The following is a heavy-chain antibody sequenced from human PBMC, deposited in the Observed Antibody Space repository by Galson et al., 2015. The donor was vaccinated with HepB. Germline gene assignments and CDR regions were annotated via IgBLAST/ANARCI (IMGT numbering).Heavy chain of an antibody. CDR1: GYTFTSYG. J-gene: IGHJ5*02. CDR3: ARSKGGYCSSTSCYSGSWFDP. CDR2: ISAYNGNT. D-gene: IGHD2-2*01. V-gene: IGHV1-18*04. Sequence: CTASGYTFTSYGISWVRQAPGQGLEWMGWISAYNGNTNYAQKLQGRVTMTTDTSTSTAYIELRSLRSDDTAVYYCARSKGGYCSSTSCYSGSWFDPWGQGTLVTVSS.